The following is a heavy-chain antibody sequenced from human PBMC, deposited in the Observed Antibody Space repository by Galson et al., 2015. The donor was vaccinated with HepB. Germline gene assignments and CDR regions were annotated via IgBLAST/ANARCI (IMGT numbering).Heavy chain of an antibody. CDR2: IYHSGST. Sequence: WIRQPPGKGLEWVGYIYHSGSTYYNPSLKSRVPISVDRSKNQFSLKLSSVTAADTAVYYCAGGSSYGYTFYYYYGVDVWGQGTTVTVSS. J-gene: IGHJ6*02. D-gene: IGHD5-18*01. V-gene: IGHV4-30-2*01. CDR3: AGGSSYGYTFYYYYGVDV.